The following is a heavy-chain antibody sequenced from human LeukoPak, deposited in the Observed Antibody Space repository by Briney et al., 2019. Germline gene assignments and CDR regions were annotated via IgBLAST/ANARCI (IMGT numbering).Heavy chain of an antibody. D-gene: IGHD6-19*01. CDR1: GGSISSYY. V-gene: IGHV4-59*01. CDR3: ARFNRNSSGWIDY. J-gene: IGHJ4*02. CDR2: MFYSGSS. Sequence: PAETVSLTCTVSGGSISSYYWTWIRQPPGKGLEWIGYMFYSGSSNYNPSLRSRVTISVDTSKNQISLKLSSVTAADTAVYYCARFNRNSSGWIDYWGKGTLVTVSS.